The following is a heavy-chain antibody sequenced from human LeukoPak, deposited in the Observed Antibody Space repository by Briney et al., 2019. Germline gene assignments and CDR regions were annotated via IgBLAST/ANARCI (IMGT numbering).Heavy chain of an antibody. Sequence: SETLSLTCTVSGGSISSSSYYWGWIRQPPGNGLEWIGSIYYSGSTYYNPSLKSRVTISVDTSKNQFSLKLSSVTAADTAVYYCARQSGSSSENYYYYMDVWGKGTTVTVSS. CDR3: ARQSGSSSENYYYYMDV. CDR2: IYYSGST. V-gene: IGHV4-39*01. J-gene: IGHJ6*03. D-gene: IGHD6-6*01. CDR1: GGSISSSSYY.